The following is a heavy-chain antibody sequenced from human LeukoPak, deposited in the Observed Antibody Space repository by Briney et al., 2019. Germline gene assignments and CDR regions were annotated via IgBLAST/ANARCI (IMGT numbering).Heavy chain of an antibody. V-gene: IGHV4-4*07. CDR1: GGSMSSYY. Sequence: PSETLSLTCTVSGGSMSSYYWSFIRQSAGTGLEWLGRIHTSGTTWYNPSLKTRVTLSVDTSKNQFSLKLSSVTAADTAVYYCARGTGDWFDPWGQGTLVTVSS. D-gene: IGHD7-27*01. CDR3: ARGTGDWFDP. J-gene: IGHJ5*02. CDR2: IHTSGTT.